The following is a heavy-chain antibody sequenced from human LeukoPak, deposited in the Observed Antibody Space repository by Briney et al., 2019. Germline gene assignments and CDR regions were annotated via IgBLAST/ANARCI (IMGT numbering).Heavy chain of an antibody. J-gene: IGHJ4*02. Sequence: PGGSLRLSCAASGFTFSSYGMHWVRQAPGKGLEWVSFIYGGGSTYYADSVKGRLIISRDNSKNTLYLQMNSLRAEDTAVYFCGRGYPYYFDHWGQGTLVTVSS. V-gene: IGHV3-66*01. CDR2: IYGGGST. CDR1: GFTFSSYG. CDR3: GRGYPYYFDH. D-gene: IGHD3-22*01.